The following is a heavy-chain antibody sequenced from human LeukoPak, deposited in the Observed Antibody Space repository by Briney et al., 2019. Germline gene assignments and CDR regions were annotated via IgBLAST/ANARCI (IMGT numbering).Heavy chain of an antibody. V-gene: IGHV1-8*01. CDR1: GYTFTSYD. J-gene: IGHJ4*02. CDR3: ARGENNYDFWSGYYYFDY. CDR2: MNPNSGNT. Sequence: GASVKVSCKASGYTFTSYDINWVRQATGQGLEGMGWMNPNSGNTGYAQKFQGRVTMTRNTSISTAYMELSSLRSEDTAVYYCARGENNYDFWSGYYYFDYWGQGTLVTVSS. D-gene: IGHD3-3*01.